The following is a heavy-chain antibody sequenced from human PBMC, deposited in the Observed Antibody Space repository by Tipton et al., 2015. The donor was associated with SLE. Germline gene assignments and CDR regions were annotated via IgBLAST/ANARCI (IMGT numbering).Heavy chain of an antibody. CDR2: IQDDGSNR. D-gene: IGHD1-26*01. CDR3: ARDSGGSRGLQH. CDR1: GFTLRNYN. V-gene: IGHV3-30*19. Sequence: SLRLSCAASGFTLRNYNMHWVRQPPGQGLEWVAFIQDDGSNRYNTDSVKGRFTIFRDNSKNNFYLDMESLTVEDTAMYYCARDSGGSRGLQHWGQGTLVTVSS. J-gene: IGHJ1*01.